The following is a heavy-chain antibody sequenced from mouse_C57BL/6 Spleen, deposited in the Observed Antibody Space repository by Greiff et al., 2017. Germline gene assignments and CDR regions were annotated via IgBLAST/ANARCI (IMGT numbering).Heavy chain of an antibody. J-gene: IGHJ4*01. CDR1: GFNIKDDY. CDR2: IDPENGDT. CDR3: TTKKTYYSNFLAMDY. Sequence: VQLQQSGAELVRPGASVKLSCTASGFNIKDDYMHWVKQRPEQGLEWIGWIDPENGDTEYASKFQGKATITADTSSNTAYLQLSSLTSEDTAVYYCTTKKTYYSNFLAMDYWGQGTSVTGSS. D-gene: IGHD2-5*01. V-gene: IGHV14-4*01.